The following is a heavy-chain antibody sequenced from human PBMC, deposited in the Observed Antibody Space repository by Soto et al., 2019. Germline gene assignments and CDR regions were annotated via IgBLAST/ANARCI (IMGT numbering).Heavy chain of an antibody. CDR3: AGGGRGVNTIRALKIHCDY. Sequence: ASVKVSCKASGYTLISHGISWVRQAPGQGLEWMGWINPYNGNTDYARKVQGRVTMTTDKSTNTAYTELRSLRSDDTAVYYCAGGGRGVNTIRALKIHCDYWGQGTLFTVPS. J-gene: IGHJ4*02. V-gene: IGHV1-18*01. D-gene: IGHD3-9*01. CDR2: INPYNGNT. CDR1: GYTLISHG.